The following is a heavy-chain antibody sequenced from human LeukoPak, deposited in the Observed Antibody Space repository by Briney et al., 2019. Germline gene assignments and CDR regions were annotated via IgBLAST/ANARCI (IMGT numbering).Heavy chain of an antibody. Sequence: PGGSLRLSCAASGFIFSNYGMDWVPQAPGKGQEWVAIIQYDGSYQWYAESVKGRFTVSRDNSKNRLYLQMNSLRAEDTAVYYCATVRGASGSRWYFDYWGQGTLVTVSS. V-gene: IGHV3-30*02. CDR3: ATVRGASGSRWYFDY. CDR1: GFIFSNYG. J-gene: IGHJ4*02. D-gene: IGHD6-13*01. CDR2: IQYDGSYQ.